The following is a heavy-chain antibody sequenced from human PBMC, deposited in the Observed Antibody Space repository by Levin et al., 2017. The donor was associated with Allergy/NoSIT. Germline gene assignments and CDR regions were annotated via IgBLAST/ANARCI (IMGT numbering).Heavy chain of an antibody. V-gene: IGHV4-59*01. Sequence: SQTLSLPCTVSGGSIRSYYWSWIRQPPGKGLEWIGYIYYSGSTNYNPSLKSRVTISVDTSKNQFSLKLSSVTAADTAVYYCAGKFIPKYCTNGVCPYASSWFDPWGQGTLVTVSS. CDR3: AGKFIPKYCTNGVCPYASSWFDP. J-gene: IGHJ5*02. CDR2: IYYSGST. CDR1: GGSIRSYY. D-gene: IGHD2-8*01.